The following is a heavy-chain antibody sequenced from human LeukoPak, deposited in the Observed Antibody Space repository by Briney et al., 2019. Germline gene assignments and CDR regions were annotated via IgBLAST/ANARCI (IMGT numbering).Heavy chain of an antibody. CDR2: INHSGST. Sequence: SATLSLTCAVSGGSFSGYYWSWIRQPPGKGLEWIGEINHSGSTNYNPSLKSLVTISVDTSKNQFSLKLSSVTAADTAVYYCARAASVRGWYVAYWGQGTLVTVSS. J-gene: IGHJ4*02. CDR3: ARAASVRGWYVAY. D-gene: IGHD6-19*01. V-gene: IGHV4-34*01. CDR1: GGSFSGYY.